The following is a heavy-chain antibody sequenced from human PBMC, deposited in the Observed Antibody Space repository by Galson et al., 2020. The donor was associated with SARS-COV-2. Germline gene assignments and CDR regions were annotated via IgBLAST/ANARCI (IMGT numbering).Heavy chain of an antibody. D-gene: IGHD3-10*01. CDR1: GFTFSDYY. CDR2: ISSSSSYT. CDR3: ARDPMVRGTFTGAFDI. J-gene: IGHJ3*02. V-gene: IGHV3-11*05. Sequence: GESLKISCAASGFTFSDYYMSWIRQAPGKGLEWVSYISSSSSYTNYADSAKGRFTISRDNAKNSLYLQMNSLRAEDTAVYYCARDPMVRGTFTGAFDIWGQGTMVTVSS.